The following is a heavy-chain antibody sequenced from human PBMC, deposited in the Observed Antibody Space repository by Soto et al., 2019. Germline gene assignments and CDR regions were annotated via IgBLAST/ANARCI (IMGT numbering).Heavy chain of an antibody. CDR3: ARVGVPDRVVGDFDY. CDR2: ISYDGSNK. D-gene: IGHD2-2*01. J-gene: IGHJ4*02. Sequence: HPGGSLRLSCAASGFTFSSYAMHWVRQAPGKGLEWVAVISYDGSNKYYADSVKGRFTISRDNSKNTLYLQMNSLRAEDTVVYYCARVGVPDRVVGDFDYWGQGTLVTVSS. V-gene: IGHV3-30-3*01. CDR1: GFTFSSYA.